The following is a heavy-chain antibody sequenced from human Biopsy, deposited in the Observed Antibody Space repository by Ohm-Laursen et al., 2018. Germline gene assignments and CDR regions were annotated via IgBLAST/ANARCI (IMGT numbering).Heavy chain of an antibody. CDR3: ATKLTGYFHH. V-gene: IGHV1-69*06. CDR2: NIPILGTG. Sequence: ASVKVSCNVPGGTFSNYGVNWVRQAPGQGLEWLGGNIPILGTGNYAQKFQDRVTVAADTSTSTATMELRSLRSDDTAVYYCATKLTGYFHHWGQGTLVIVSS. D-gene: IGHD3-9*01. J-gene: IGHJ1*01. CDR1: GGTFSNYG.